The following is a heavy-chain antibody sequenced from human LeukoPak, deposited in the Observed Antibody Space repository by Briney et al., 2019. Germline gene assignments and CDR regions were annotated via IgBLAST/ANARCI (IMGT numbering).Heavy chain of an antibody. V-gene: IGHV4-34*01. J-gene: IGHJ3*02. Sequence: SETLSLTCAVYDESFSGYYCSWIRQPPRKGLEWIGEIDHSGSTNYNPSLQRRVTVSVDTSKNQFSLKVSSVSAADTAVYYCARGNRPYGEHEAFDIWGHGATVTVSP. CDR3: ARGNRPYGEHEAFDI. CDR2: IDHSGST. D-gene: IGHD3-10*01. CDR1: DESFSGYY.